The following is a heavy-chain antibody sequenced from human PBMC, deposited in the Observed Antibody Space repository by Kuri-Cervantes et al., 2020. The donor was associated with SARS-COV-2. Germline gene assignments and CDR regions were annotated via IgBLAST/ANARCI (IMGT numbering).Heavy chain of an antibody. D-gene: IGHD2-2*01. CDR1: GYTFTGYY. V-gene: IGHV1-2*04. CDR2: INPNSGGT. J-gene: IGHJ6*03. CDR3: ARGEVIVVPAAVAYYCYMDV. Sequence: ASVKVSCKASGYTFTGYYMHWVRQAPGQGLEWMGWINPNSGGTNYAQKFQGWVTISVDTSKNQFSLKLSSVTAADTAVYYCARGEVIVVPAAVAYYCYMDVWGKGTTVTVSS.